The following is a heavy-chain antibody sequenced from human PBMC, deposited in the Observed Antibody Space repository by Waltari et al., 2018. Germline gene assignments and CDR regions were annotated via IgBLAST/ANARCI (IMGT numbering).Heavy chain of an antibody. CDR2: IYYSGST. CDR3: ARAYGSGSYYPPYYFDY. Sequence: QVQLQASGPGLVKPSGTLYLTCHGSGGSISSYYWSWIRQPPGKGLEWIGYIYYSGSTNYNPSLKTRVTISVDTSKNQFSLKLSSVTAADTAVYYCARAYGSGSYYPPYYFDYWGQGTLVTVSS. D-gene: IGHD3-10*01. J-gene: IGHJ4*02. V-gene: IGHV4-59*01. CDR1: GGSISSYY.